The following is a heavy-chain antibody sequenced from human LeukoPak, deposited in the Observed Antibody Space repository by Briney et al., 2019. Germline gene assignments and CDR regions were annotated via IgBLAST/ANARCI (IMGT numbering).Heavy chain of an antibody. V-gene: IGHV1-3*01. Sequence: ASVKVSCKASGYTFTSYAMHWVRQAPGQRLEWMGWIDAGNGNTKYSQKFQGRVTITRDTSASTAYMELSSLRSEDTAAYYCASSGSSWPSSYYGMDVWGQGTTVTVSS. CDR3: ASSGSSWPSSYYGMDV. CDR1: GYTFTSYA. CDR2: IDAGNGNT. D-gene: IGHD6-13*01. J-gene: IGHJ6*02.